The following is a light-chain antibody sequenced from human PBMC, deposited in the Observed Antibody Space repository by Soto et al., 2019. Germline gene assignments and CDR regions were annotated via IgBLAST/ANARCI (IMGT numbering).Light chain of an antibody. V-gene: IGKV3-20*01. CDR3: QQYGSSPKT. J-gene: IGKJ1*01. CDR1: QSVSSSY. Sequence: DIVLTQSPGTLSLSPGERATLSCRASQSVSSSYLAWYQQKPGQAPRLLIYGASSRATGIPDRFSGSGSGTDFTVTISRLEPDDFAVYYCQQYGSSPKTFGQGTKVEIK. CDR2: GAS.